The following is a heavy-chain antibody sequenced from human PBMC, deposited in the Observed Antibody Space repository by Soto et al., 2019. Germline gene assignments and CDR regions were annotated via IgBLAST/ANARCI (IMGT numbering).Heavy chain of an antibody. Sequence: QVQLQESGPGLVKPSETLSLTCTVSGGSISSYYWSWIRQSPGKGLEWIGHIYNSGSTNYNPSLKSRVTISVDTSKNQFSLKLSSVTAADTAVYYCATAVVRGVFEYWGQGALVTVSS. D-gene: IGHD3-10*01. CDR2: IYNSGST. CDR1: GGSISSYY. J-gene: IGHJ4*02. CDR3: ATAVVRGVFEY. V-gene: IGHV4-59*01.